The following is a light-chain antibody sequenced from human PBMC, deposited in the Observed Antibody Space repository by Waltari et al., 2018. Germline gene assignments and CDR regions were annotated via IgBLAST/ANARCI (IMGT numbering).Light chain of an antibody. CDR3: QQFYTTPMT. V-gene: IGKV4-1*01. CDR1: QSVLYSSNNKNY. Sequence: DIVMTQSPDSLAVSLGERATLNCKSSQSVLYSSNNKNYVAWYQQKPGQPPKLLVDWASTRESGVPDRFSAGGSGTDFTLTISSLQAEDVAVYYCQQFYTTPMTFGQGTRLEIK. J-gene: IGKJ5*01. CDR2: WAS.